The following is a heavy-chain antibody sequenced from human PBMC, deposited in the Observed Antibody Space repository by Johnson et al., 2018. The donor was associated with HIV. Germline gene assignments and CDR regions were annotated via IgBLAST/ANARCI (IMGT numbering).Heavy chain of an antibody. CDR2: IYSGGST. CDR1: GFTVSSNY. CDR3: ASLSSSLLGAFDI. D-gene: IGHD6-13*01. Sequence: VQLVESGGGVVQPGGSLRLSCAASGFTVSSNYMSWVRQAPGKGLEWVSVIYSGGSTYYADSVKGRFTISRDNSKNTLYLQMNSLRAEDTAVYYCASLSSSLLGAFDIWGQGTMVTVSS. V-gene: IGHV3-66*01. J-gene: IGHJ3*02.